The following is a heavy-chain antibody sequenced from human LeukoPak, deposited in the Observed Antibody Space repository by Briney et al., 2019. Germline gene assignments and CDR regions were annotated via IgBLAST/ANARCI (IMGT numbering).Heavy chain of an antibody. Sequence: AGGSLRLSCAASGFTFSSYWMSWVRQAPGKGLEWVANFKQDVSEKYYVDSVKGRFTISRDSAKNSLYLQMNSLRAEDTAVYYCARADRSYYYMDVWGKGTTVTVSS. CDR3: ARADRSYYYMDV. V-gene: IGHV3-7*04. D-gene: IGHD3-22*01. CDR2: FKQDVSEK. CDR1: GFTFSSYW. J-gene: IGHJ6*03.